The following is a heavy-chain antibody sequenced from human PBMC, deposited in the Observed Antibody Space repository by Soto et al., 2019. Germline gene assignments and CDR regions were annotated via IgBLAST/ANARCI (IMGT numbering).Heavy chain of an antibody. Sequence: PGGSLRLSCAASGFTFSGYSMNWVRQAPGKGLEWVSYISSSSSTIYYADSVKGRFTISRDNAKNSLYLQMNSLRAEDTAVYYCARDWDRFLEWLLGPFDYWGQGTLVTVSS. D-gene: IGHD3-3*01. J-gene: IGHJ4*02. V-gene: IGHV3-48*01. CDR3: ARDWDRFLEWLLGPFDY. CDR2: ISSSSSTI. CDR1: GFTFSGYS.